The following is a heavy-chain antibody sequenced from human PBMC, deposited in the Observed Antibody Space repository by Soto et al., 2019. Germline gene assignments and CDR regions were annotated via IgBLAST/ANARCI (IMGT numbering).Heavy chain of an antibody. J-gene: IGHJ6*02. CDR3: VSYTDGGYDLYFYYFMDV. CDR1: GYSFTSYW. D-gene: IGHD5-12*01. V-gene: IGHV5-10-1*01. Sequence: ESLKISCKRSGYSFTSYWISSVRQMPGSGLEWMWRIDPSDSSNNYSPSFQVHVTISADKSIRTAYLHFTSLKDSDPAMYHCVSYTDGGYDLYFYYFMDVWAQGTTVTV. CDR2: IDPSDSSN.